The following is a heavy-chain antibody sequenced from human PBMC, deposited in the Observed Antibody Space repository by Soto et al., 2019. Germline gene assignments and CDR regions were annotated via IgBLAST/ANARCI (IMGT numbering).Heavy chain of an antibody. CDR3: ARGAEYYDFWSGYYH. CDR2: IYYSGST. D-gene: IGHD3-3*01. J-gene: IGHJ5*02. Sequence: SETLSLTCTVSGGSISSYYWSWIRQPPGKGLEWIGYIYYSGSTNYNPSLKSRVTISVDTSKNQFSLKLSSVTAADTAVYYCARGAEYYDFWSGYYHWGQGTPVTVSS. CDR1: GGSISSYY. V-gene: IGHV4-59*01.